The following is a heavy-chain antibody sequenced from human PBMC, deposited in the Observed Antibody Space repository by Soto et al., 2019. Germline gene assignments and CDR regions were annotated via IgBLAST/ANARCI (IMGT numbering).Heavy chain of an antibody. CDR1: GFSFSSAW. Sequence: EVQLVESGGGLVQQGGSLRLSCAVSGFSFSSAWMTWIRQAPGKGLERVAIMNEDGSERYYVDSVKGRFTISRDNAKNALFLQMNSLRVEDTAVYFCARDRAYSRFDYWGQGSLVTVSS. V-gene: IGHV3-7*03. J-gene: IGHJ4*02. D-gene: IGHD4-4*01. CDR3: ARDRAYSRFDY. CDR2: MNEDGSER.